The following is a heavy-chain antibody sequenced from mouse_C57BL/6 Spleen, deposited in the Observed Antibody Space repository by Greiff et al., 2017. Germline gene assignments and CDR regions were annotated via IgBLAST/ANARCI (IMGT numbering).Heavy chain of an antibody. CDR2: ISYDGST. V-gene: IGHV3-6*01. Sequence: EVQLQESGPGLVKPSQSLSLTCSVTGYSITSGYYWNWLRQFPGNKLEWIGFISYDGSTNYNPSLNNRISITRDTSKNQFFLKVNSVTTEDTATYYCAREGGFYAMDDWGQGTSVTVSS. J-gene: IGHJ4*01. CDR1: GYSITSGYY. CDR3: AREGGFYAMDD.